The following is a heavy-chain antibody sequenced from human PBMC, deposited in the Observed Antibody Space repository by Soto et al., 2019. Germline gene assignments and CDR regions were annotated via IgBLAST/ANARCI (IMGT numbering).Heavy chain of an antibody. CDR3: ARVIAAAADFDY. CDR1: GYTFTSYG. CDR2: IIPILGIA. J-gene: IGHJ4*02. Sequence: ASVKVSCKASGYTFTSYGISWVRQAPGQGLEWMGRIIPILGIANYAQKFQGRVTITADKSTSTAYMELSSLRSEDTAVYYCARVIAAAADFDYWGQGTLVTVSS. V-gene: IGHV1-69*04. D-gene: IGHD6-13*01.